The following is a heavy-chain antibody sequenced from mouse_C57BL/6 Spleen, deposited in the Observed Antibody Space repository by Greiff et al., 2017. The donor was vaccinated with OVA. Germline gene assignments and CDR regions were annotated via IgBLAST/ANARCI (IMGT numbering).Heavy chain of an antibody. D-gene: IGHD1-1*01. V-gene: IGHV5-6*01. CDR1: GFTFSSYG. J-gene: IGHJ2*01. CDR2: ISSGGSYT. CDR3: AGYTVVKEDFED. Sequence: EVKVVESGGDLVKPGGSLKLSCAASGFTFSSYGMSWVRQTPDKRLEWVATISSGGSYTYYPDSVKGRFTSSRDNAKNTLYLQMSSLKSKDTAMXNCAGYTVVKEDFEDWGKGTTLTVSS.